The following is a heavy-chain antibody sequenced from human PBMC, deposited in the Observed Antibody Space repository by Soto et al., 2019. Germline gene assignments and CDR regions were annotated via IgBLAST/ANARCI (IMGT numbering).Heavy chain of an antibody. CDR2: IYPGDSDT. J-gene: IGHJ4*02. V-gene: IGHV5-51*01. Sequence: GESLKISCKGSGYSFTSYWIGWVRQMPGKGLEWMGIIYPGDSDTRYSPSFQGQVTISADKSISTAYLKWSSLKASDTAMYYCARRLPKLGKAESVYFDYWGQGTLVTVSS. D-gene: IGHD7-27*01. CDR3: ARRLPKLGKAESVYFDY. CDR1: GYSFTSYW.